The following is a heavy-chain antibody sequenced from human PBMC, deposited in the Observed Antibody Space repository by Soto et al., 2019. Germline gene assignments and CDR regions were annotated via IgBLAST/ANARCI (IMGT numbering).Heavy chain of an antibody. CDR3: AQALVFTGGDGFDI. Sequence: QVRLQEWGPGLVKPSQTLSLKCSVSGGSITTGGRYWSWIRQRPGKGLEWIGDIYYSGNTYYNASLKSRVTISVEAAKNQFSLKLSSVTAAETAVYYCAQALVFTGGDGFDIWGQGRLVTVSS. CDR2: IYYSGNT. V-gene: IGHV4-31*02. J-gene: IGHJ3*02. D-gene: IGHD1-1*01. CDR1: GGSITTGGRY.